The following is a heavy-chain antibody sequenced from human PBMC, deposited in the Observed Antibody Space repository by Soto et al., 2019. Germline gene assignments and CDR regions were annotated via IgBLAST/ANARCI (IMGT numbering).Heavy chain of an antibody. Sequence: QVQLVQSGAEVKKPGSSVKVSCKASGGTFSRYGINWVRQAPGHGLEWMGGIIPLCGTANYAQKFQGRVTITADESTSTAHMELRSLRSEDTAVYYCARDYGHDCSGGICYFYFWGQGTLVTVSS. D-gene: IGHD2-15*01. CDR1: GGTFSRYG. CDR3: ARDYGHDCSGGICYFYF. J-gene: IGHJ4*02. V-gene: IGHV1-69*01. CDR2: IIPLCGTA.